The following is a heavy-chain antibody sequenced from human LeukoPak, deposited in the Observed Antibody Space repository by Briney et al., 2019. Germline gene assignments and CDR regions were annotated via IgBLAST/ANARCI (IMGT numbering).Heavy chain of an antibody. CDR3: ARETPSLIVGATHRYFDY. CDR1: GGSISSGGYY. J-gene: IGHJ4*02. CDR2: IYHSGST. Sequence: PSETLSLTCTVSGGSISSGGYYWSWIRQPPGKGLEWIGYIYHSGSTYYNPSLKSRVTISVDRSKNQFSLKLSSVTAADTAVYYCARETPSLIVGATHRYFDYWGQGTLVTVSS. V-gene: IGHV4-30-2*01. D-gene: IGHD1-26*01.